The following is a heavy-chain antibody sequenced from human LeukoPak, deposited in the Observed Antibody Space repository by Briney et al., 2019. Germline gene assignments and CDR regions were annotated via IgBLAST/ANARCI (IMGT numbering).Heavy chain of an antibody. CDR3: ASGAQGSHDY. CDR1: GYTFTNYY. CDR2: INPSGGST. Sequence: ASVKVSCKAPGYTFTNYYLHWVRQAPGQGLEWMGIINPSGGSTSYAQKFQGRVTMTRNTSTSTVYMELSSLRSEDTAVYYCASGAQGSHDYWGQGTLVTVSS. J-gene: IGHJ4*02. V-gene: IGHV1-46*01.